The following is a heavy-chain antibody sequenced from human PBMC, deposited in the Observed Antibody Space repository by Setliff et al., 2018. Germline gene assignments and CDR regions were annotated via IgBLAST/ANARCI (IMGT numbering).Heavy chain of an antibody. Sequence: GGSLRLSCAASGFTFTNYAMNWVRQAPGKGLEWVSTISGDGNSTYYADSVMGRFTISRDNSKNSLYLQLNSLRVEDTAVYYCAKDGMGPTYTYFFDFWGQGSQVTVSS. CDR2: ISGDGNST. V-gene: IGHV3-23*01. CDR3: AKDGMGPTYTYFFDF. D-gene: IGHD1-26*01. CDR1: GFTFTNYA. J-gene: IGHJ4*02.